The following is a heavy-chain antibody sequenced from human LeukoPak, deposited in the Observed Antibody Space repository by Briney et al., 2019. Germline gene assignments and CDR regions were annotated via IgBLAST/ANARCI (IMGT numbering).Heavy chain of an antibody. D-gene: IGHD3-16*01. J-gene: IGHJ6*03. V-gene: IGHV3-23*01. Sequence: GGSLRLSCAASGFTFSSYAMNWVRQAPGKGLEWVSSINGRGSSTYYADSVRGRFTISRDNSKNTLYLQMDSLRAEDTAVYYCAKGGYYYMDVWGKGTTVTVSS. CDR2: INGRGSST. CDR1: GFTFSSYA. CDR3: AKGGYYYMDV.